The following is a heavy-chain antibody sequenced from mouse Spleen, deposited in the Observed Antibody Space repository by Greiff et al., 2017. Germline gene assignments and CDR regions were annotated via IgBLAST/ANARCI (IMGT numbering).Heavy chain of an antibody. V-gene: IGHV2-9*01. D-gene: IGHD1-1*01. Sequence: VKLQQSGPGLVAPSQSLSITCTVSGFSLTSYGVDWVRQPPGKGLEWLGVIWGGGSTNYNSALMSRLSISKDNSKSQVFLKMNSLQTDDTAMYYCAKEGDYYGSSFYWYFDVWGAGTTVTVSS. J-gene: IGHJ1*01. CDR3: AKEGDYYGSSFYWYFDV. CDR1: GFSLTSYG. CDR2: IWGGGST.